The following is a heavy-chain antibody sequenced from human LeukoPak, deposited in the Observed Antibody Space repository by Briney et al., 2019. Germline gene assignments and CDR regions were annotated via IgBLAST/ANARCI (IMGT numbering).Heavy chain of an antibody. J-gene: IGHJ5*02. CDR3: ATHQGGSSWLDP. V-gene: IGHV4-39*01. CDR1: GGSISANNFY. D-gene: IGHD3-16*01. CDR2: IYFSGTT. Sequence: SDTLSLTCTVSGGSISANNFYWDWVRQPPGKGLERLGNIYFSGTTYYNPSLKSRVTMSIDTSKNQFSLKLSSVTATDTAVYYCATHQGGSSWLDPWGQGTLVTVSS.